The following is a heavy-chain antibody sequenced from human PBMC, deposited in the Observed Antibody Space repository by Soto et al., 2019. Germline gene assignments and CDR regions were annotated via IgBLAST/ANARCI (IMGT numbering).Heavy chain of an antibody. Sequence: GGSLRLSCAASGFTFSSYAMSWVRQAPGKGLEWVSAISGSGGSTYYADSVKGRFTISRDNSKNTLYLQMNSLRDEDTAVYYCVIDSIFGWFDPWGQGTLVTVSS. CDR3: VIDSIFGWFDP. D-gene: IGHD3-3*01. J-gene: IGHJ5*02. CDR2: ISGSGGST. CDR1: GFTFSSYA. V-gene: IGHV3-23*01.